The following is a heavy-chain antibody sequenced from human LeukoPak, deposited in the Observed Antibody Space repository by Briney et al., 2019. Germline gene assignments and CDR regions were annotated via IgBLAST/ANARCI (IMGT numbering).Heavy chain of an antibody. CDR2: ISDSGGTT. Sequence: GGSLRLSCAASGFTFSSYVMSWVRQARGKGLDWVSVISDSGGTTYYADSVKGRFTISRDNSKNTLYLQMNSLRAEDTAIYYCAKDSSTTVTTKGGPRRSFDYWGLGTLVTVSS. CDR1: GFTFSSYV. J-gene: IGHJ4*02. D-gene: IGHD4-17*01. V-gene: IGHV3-23*01. CDR3: AKDSSTTVTTKGGPRRSFDY.